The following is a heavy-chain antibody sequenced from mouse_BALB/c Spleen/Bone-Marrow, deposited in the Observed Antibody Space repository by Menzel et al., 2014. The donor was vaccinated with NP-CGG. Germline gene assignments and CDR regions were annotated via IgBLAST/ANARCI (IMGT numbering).Heavy chain of an antibody. J-gene: IGHJ2*01. Sequence: DVHLVESGGGLVQPGGSRKLSCAASGFTFSSFGMHWVRQAPEKGLEWVAYISSGSSTIYYADTAMGRFTISRDNPKNILLMQMTSLRSEDTAMYYCARSGSSSGYFDYWGQGTTLTVSS. CDR1: GFTFSSFG. CDR2: ISSGSSTI. V-gene: IGHV5-17*02. CDR3: ARSGSSSGYFDY. D-gene: IGHD1-1*01.